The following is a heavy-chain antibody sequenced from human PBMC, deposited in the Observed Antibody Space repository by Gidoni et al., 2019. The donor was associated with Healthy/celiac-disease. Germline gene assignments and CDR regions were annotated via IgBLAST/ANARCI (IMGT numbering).Heavy chain of an antibody. J-gene: IGHJ6*04. CDR3: ARVTDYDFWSGYTPSGMDV. CDR1: GGTFSSYA. Sequence: QVQLVQSGAEVKKPGSSVKVSCKASGGTFSSYAISWVRQAPGQGLEWMGGIIPIFGTANYAQKFQGRVTITADKSTSTAYMKLSSLRSEDTAVYYCARVTDYDFWSGYTPSGMDVWGKGTTVTVSS. V-gene: IGHV1-69*06. D-gene: IGHD3-3*01. CDR2: IIPIFGTA.